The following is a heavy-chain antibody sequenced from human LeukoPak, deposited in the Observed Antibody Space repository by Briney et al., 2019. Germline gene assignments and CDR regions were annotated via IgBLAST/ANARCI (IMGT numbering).Heavy chain of an antibody. CDR2: VSPADSDT. Sequence: GESLKISCKVSGYTFITHWFAWLPQIPGKGLEWMGIVSPADSDTKDSPSFQGQVIISADKSINTAYLQWSSLKASDSAMYYCARMGGDPLDYWGQGTLVTVSS. CDR3: ARMGGDPLDY. J-gene: IGHJ4*02. CDR1: GYTFITHW. V-gene: IGHV5-51*01. D-gene: IGHD2-21*01.